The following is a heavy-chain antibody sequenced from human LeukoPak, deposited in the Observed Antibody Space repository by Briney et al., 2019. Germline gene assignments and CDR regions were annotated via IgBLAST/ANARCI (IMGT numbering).Heavy chain of an antibody. CDR3: AKVGGGSSPGAFDI. Sequence: GGSLRLSCAASGFTFSSYSMNWVRQAPGKGLEWVSSISSSSSYIYYADSVKGRFTISRDNAKNSLYLQMNSLRAEDTAVYYCAKVGGGSSPGAFDIWGQGTMVTVSS. CDR1: GFTFSSYS. V-gene: IGHV3-21*01. CDR2: ISSSSSYI. D-gene: IGHD6-13*01. J-gene: IGHJ3*02.